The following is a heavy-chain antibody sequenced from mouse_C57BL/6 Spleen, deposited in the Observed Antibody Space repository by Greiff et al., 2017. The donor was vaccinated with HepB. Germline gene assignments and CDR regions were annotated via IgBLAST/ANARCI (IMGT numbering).Heavy chain of an antibody. Sequence: EVKLVESGGGLVQPGGSLKLSCAASGFTFSDYYMYWVRQTPEKRLEWVAYISNGGGSTYYPDTVKGRFPISRDNAKNTLYLQRSRLKSEDTAMYYCARQGYSNYAWFAYWGQGTLVTVSA. D-gene: IGHD2-5*01. CDR3: ARQGYSNYAWFAY. CDR1: GFTFSDYY. V-gene: IGHV5-12*01. J-gene: IGHJ3*01. CDR2: ISNGGGST.